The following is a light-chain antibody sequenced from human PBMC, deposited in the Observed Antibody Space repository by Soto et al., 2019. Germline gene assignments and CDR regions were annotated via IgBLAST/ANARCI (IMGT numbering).Light chain of an antibody. CDR2: GAS. CDR3: QQRSNWPPIT. V-gene: IGKV3D-15*01. CDR1: QSVSGN. J-gene: IGKJ5*01. Sequence: EIVMTQSPVTLSVSPGGRAILSCRASQSVSGNLAWYRQKPGQAPRLLIYGASTRATGIPARFSGSGSGTEFTLTISSLQSEDSAVYYCQQRSNWPPITFGQGTRLEIK.